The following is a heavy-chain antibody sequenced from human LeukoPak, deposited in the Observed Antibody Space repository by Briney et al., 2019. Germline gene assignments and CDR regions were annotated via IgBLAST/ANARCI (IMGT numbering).Heavy chain of an antibody. CDR3: ARAKVGATPFDY. Sequence: PSETLSLTCAVYGGSFSGYYWSWIRQPPGKGLEWIGEINHSGSTNYNPSLNSRVTISVDTSKNQFSLKLSSVTAADTAVYYCARAKVGATPFDYWGQGTLVTVSS. D-gene: IGHD1-26*01. V-gene: IGHV4-34*01. CDR2: INHSGST. J-gene: IGHJ4*02. CDR1: GGSFSGYY.